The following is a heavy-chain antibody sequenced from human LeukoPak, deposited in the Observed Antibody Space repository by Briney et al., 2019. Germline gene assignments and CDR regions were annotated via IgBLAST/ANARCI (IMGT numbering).Heavy chain of an antibody. CDR2: IYHSGST. CDR1: GYSISSGYY. Sequence: ASETLSLTCTVSGYSISSGYYWGWIRQPPGKGLEWIGSIYHSGSTYYNPSLKSRVTISVDTSKNQFSLKLSSVTAADTAVYYCASMVAATPIWFDPWGQGTLVTVSS. V-gene: IGHV4-38-2*02. J-gene: IGHJ5*02. CDR3: ASMVAATPIWFDP. D-gene: IGHD2-15*01.